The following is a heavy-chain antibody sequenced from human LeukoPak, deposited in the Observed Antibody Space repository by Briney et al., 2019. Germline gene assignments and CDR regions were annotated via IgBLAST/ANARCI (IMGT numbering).Heavy chain of an antibody. CDR1: GFTVSRNY. D-gene: IGHD2-15*01. J-gene: IGHJ1*01. Sequence: GRSLRLSCAASGFTVSRNYMGWVRQAPGKGLEWVSVIYSGGRTKYADSVKGRFTISRDNSKNTVYLQMNSLRAEDTAIYFCAKDRRLAATTLEHWGQGTLVTVSS. V-gene: IGHV3-53*01. CDR2: IYSGGRT. CDR3: AKDRRLAATTLEH.